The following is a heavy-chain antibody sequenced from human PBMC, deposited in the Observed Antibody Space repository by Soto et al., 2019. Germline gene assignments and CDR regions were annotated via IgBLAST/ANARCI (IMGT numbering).Heavy chain of an antibody. CDR1: GFTFSSYG. V-gene: IGHV3-33*01. Sequence: LRLSCAASGFTFSSYGMHWVRQAPGKGLEWVAVIWYDGSNKYYADSVKGRFTISRDNSKNTLYLQMNSLRAEDTAVYYCASLRTTGTFDYWGQGTLVTVSS. D-gene: IGHD1-1*01. CDR2: IWYDGSNK. CDR3: ASLRTTGTFDY. J-gene: IGHJ4*02.